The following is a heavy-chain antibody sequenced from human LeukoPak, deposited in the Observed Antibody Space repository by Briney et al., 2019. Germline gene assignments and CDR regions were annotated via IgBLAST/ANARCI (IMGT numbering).Heavy chain of an antibody. CDR1: GFTFNRNG. CDR3: ARARGTGPGAHFDY. V-gene: IGHV3-21*05. CDR2: ISNSGDFK. J-gene: IGHJ4*02. D-gene: IGHD3-10*01. Sequence: GRSLRLSCAASGFTFNRNGMHWVRQAPGKGLEWVSYISNSGDFKAYADSVKGRLTISRDNANNSLFLQMNSLRAEDTAVYYCARARGTGPGAHFDYWGQGTLVIVSS.